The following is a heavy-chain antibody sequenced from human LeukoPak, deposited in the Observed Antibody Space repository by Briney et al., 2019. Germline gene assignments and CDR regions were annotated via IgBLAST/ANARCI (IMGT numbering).Heavy chain of an antibody. CDR1: GFTFSGYG. J-gene: IGHJ6*02. V-gene: IGHV3-33*01. D-gene: IGHD2-2*01. Sequence: GGSLRLSCAASGFTFSGYGMHWVRQAPGKGLEWVAVIWYDGSNKYYADSVKGRFTISRDNSKNTLYLQMSSLRAEDTAVYYCARDLTSQGHGMDVWGQGTTVTVSS. CDR2: IWYDGSNK. CDR3: ARDLTSQGHGMDV.